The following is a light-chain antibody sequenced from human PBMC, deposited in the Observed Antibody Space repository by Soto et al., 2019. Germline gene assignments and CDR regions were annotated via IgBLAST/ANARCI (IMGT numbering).Light chain of an antibody. CDR2: EAS. Sequence: DIQMTQSPSTMSASVGDRATITCRASQSISTWLAWFQQKAGKAPKLLIYEASKLATGVPARISGSGSGTEFTLTISSLQPDDFATYYCQQYTNYPWTFGQGTKVEIK. V-gene: IGKV1-5*03. J-gene: IGKJ1*01. CDR1: QSISTW. CDR3: QQYTNYPWT.